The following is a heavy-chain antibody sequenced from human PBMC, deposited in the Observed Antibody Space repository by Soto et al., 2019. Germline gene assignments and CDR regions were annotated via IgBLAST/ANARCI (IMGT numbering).Heavy chain of an antibody. D-gene: IGHD6-6*01. V-gene: IGHV5-51*01. CDR3: ARQDPSSYYFDY. CDR2: IYPCDSDT. Sequence: XECLKRSCKGSGYSFTSYWIGWVRQMPGKGLEWMGIIYPCDSDTRYSPSFQGQVTISADKSISTAYLQWSSLKASDTAMYYCARQDPSSYYFDYWGQGTLFSVSS. J-gene: IGHJ4*02. CDR1: GYSFTSYW.